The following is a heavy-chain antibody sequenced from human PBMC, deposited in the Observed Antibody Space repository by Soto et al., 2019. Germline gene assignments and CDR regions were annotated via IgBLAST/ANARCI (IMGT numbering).Heavy chain of an antibody. CDR1: GFTFSSYA. CDR2: ISGSGGST. CDR3: AKVGSKHPAHSYSSGMDV. V-gene: IGHV3-23*01. J-gene: IGHJ6*02. Sequence: EVQLLESGGGLAQPGGSLTLSCAASGFTFSSYAMSWVRQAPGKALEWVSAISGSGGSTHYADSVKGRFTVSRDNSKNDLYLPMHGLRAEETAVYYCAKVGSKHPAHSYSSGMDVWGQGTTVTVSS. D-gene: IGHD3-10*01.